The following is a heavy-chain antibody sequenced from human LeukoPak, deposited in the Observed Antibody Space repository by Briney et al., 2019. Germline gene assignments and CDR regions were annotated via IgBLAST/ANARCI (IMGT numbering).Heavy chain of an antibody. D-gene: IGHD3-10*01. V-gene: IGHV3-23*01. CDR1: RFTFSSYA. J-gene: IGHJ4*02. CDR3: AKDTGTMVRGVIGYFDY. CDR2: ISGSGGST. Sequence: GGSLRLSCAASRFTFSSYAMSWVRQAPGKGLEWVSAISGSGGSTYYADSVKGRFTISRDNSKNTLYLQMNSLRAEDTAVYYCAKDTGTMVRGVIGYFDYWGQGTLVTVSS.